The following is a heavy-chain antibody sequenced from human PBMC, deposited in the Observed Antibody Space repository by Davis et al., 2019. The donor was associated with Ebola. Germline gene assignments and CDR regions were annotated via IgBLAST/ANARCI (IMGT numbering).Heavy chain of an antibody. V-gene: IGHV3-21*01. CDR3: ARAPYGDPTFDY. J-gene: IGHJ4*02. CDR1: GFTFSTTT. Sequence: GGSLRLSCAASGFTFSTTTMNWVRQAPGKGLEWVSSISFTSSYIYYADSVKGRFTISRDDAERSLFLQMDSPRDEDTALYYCARAPYGDPTFDYWGQGTLVTVSS. CDR2: ISFTSSYI. D-gene: IGHD4-17*01.